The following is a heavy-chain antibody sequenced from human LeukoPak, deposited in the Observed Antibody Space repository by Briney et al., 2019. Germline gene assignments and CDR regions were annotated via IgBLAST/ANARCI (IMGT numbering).Heavy chain of an antibody. CDR3: ARSHFGELLLPFDY. CDR1: GFTFSSYE. D-gene: IGHD3-10*01. J-gene: IGHJ4*02. CDR2: ISSSGSSI. Sequence: PGGSLRLSCAASGFTFSSYEMNWVRQAPGKGLEWVSYISSSGSSIYYADSVKGRLTISRDNAKNSLYLQMNSLRAEDTAVYYCARSHFGELLLPFDYWGQGTLVTVSS. V-gene: IGHV3-48*03.